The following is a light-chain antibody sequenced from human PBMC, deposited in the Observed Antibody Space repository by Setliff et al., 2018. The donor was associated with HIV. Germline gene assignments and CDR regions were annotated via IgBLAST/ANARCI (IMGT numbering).Light chain of an antibody. Sequence: DIVMTQSPDSLAVSLGERATISCKSSLSILNGANNKYSLAWYQQKPGQPPKLLIYWASSRESGVPDRFSGGGSGTDFTLTINGLQAEDVAVYYCQQYSSALALTFGGGTK. CDR3: QQYSSALALT. J-gene: IGKJ4*01. V-gene: IGKV4-1*01. CDR2: WAS. CDR1: LSILNGANNKYS.